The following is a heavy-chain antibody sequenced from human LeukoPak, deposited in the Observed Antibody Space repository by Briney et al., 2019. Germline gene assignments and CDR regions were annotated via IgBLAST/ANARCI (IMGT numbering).Heavy chain of an antibody. D-gene: IGHD2-8*01. J-gene: IGHJ6*03. CDR3: ARSAGRCSNGIGFTDYYRDV. CDR1: GYSFTEHY. Sequence: ASVKVSCKASGYSFTEHYIYWVRQAPGQGLEWVGRINCNSGDANSAQKFQGRVTMTRDTSVSTAYMDLSSVTSDDSAVYFCARSAGRCSNGIGFTDYYRDVWGRGTRVTVS. V-gene: IGHV1-2*02. CDR2: INCNSGDA.